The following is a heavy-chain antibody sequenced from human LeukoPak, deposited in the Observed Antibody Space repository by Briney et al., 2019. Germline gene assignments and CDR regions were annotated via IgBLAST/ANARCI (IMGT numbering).Heavy chain of an antibody. CDR1: GYTFTGYY. V-gene: IGHV1-69*05. CDR2: IIPIFGTA. CDR3: ASKYYYDSSGSFDY. Sequence: GASVKVSCKASGYTFTGYYMHWVRQAPGQGLEWMGRIIPIFGTANYAQKFQGRVTITTDESTSTAYMELSGLRSEDTAVYYCASKYYYDSSGSFDYWGQGTLVTVSS. D-gene: IGHD3-22*01. J-gene: IGHJ4*02.